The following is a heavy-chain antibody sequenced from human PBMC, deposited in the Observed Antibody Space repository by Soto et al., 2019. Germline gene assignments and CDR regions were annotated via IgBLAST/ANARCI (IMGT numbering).Heavy chain of an antibody. V-gene: IGHV5-51*01. Sequence: GESLKISCEGSGYRFSSYWIGWVRQMPGRGLEWMGIIYPGDSDTRYSPSFQGQVTISADKSTDTAYLQWGSLKASDTAMYYCARQDRSSSYVALCGFDFWRQGTLVTVSS. J-gene: IGHJ4*02. CDR1: GYRFSSYW. CDR2: IYPGDSDT. D-gene: IGHD2-2*01. CDR3: ARQDRSSSYVALCGFDF.